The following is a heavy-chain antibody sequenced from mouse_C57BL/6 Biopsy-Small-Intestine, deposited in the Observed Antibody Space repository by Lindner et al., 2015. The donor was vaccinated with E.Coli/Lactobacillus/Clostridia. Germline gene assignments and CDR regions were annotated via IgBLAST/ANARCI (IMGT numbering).Heavy chain of an antibody. V-gene: IGHV1-53*01. CDR2: ISVHNGGT. Sequence: SVKVSCKAFWLHLDQSSCRWVRQAPGQGLEWMGWISVHNGGTNYAQKFQGRVTMTTDTSTNTAYMEVRGLTSDDTAVYYCARDQYSPDTYDYGFDVWGQGTTVTVSS. D-gene: IGHD1-1*01. J-gene: IGHJ1*01. CDR1: LHLDQSS. CDR3: ARDQYSPDTYDYGFDV.